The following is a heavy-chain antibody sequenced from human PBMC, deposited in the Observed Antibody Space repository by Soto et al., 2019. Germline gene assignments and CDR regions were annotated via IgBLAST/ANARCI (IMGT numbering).Heavy chain of an antibody. CDR2: ISGSGGST. Sequence: DVPLLESGGSLVQPGGSLRLSCAASGFTFSTYGMTWVRQAPGKGLEWVSGISGSGGSTYYADSVKGRFTISRDNSKNTLYLQMNSLRDEVTAVYYCAKDWGYWGQGTLVTVSS. D-gene: IGHD3-16*01. CDR1: GFTFSTYG. V-gene: IGHV3-23*01. J-gene: IGHJ4*02. CDR3: AKDWGY.